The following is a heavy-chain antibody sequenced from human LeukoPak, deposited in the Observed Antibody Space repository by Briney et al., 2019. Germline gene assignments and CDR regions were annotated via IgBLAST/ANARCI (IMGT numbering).Heavy chain of an antibody. J-gene: IGHJ4*02. CDR1: GGSFSGYY. V-gene: IGHV4-34*01. D-gene: IGHD5-12*01. CDR3: ARGSSRVATIQPYYFDY. Sequence: SETLSLTCAVYGGSFSGYYWSWIRQPPGKGLEWIGEINHSGSTNYNPSLKSRVTISVDTSKNQFSLKLSSVTAADTAVYYCARGSSRVATIQPYYFDYWGQGTLVTVSS. CDR2: INHSGST.